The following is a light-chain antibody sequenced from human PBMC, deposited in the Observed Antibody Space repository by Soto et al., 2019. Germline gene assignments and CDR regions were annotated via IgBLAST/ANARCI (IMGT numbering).Light chain of an antibody. CDR1: QSISSY. CDR3: QKSNNAPRWT. J-gene: IGKJ1*01. Sequence: DLQITQSTSSMSASVGARFTITCVASQSISSYLNWYQQKPGKAPQLLIYAASTLQSGVPSRFSGSGSGTDFTLTISSLQPEDVATYYCQKSNNAPRWTVGQGTKVEIK. V-gene: IGKV1-27*01. CDR2: AAS.